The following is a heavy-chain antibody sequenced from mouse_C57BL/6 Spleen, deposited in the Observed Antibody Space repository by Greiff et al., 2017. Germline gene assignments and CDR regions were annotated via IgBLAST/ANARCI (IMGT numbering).Heavy chain of an antibody. CDR2: ISSGGSYT. Sequence: EVMLVESGGDLVKPGGSLKLSCAASGFTFSSYGMSWVRQTPDKRLEWVATISSGGSYTYYPDSVKGRFTISRDNAKNTLYLQMSSLKSEDTAMYYCARHGDGGAWFAYWGQGTLVTVSA. V-gene: IGHV5-6*02. D-gene: IGHD3-3*01. CDR1: GFTFSSYG. J-gene: IGHJ3*01. CDR3: ARHGDGGAWFAY.